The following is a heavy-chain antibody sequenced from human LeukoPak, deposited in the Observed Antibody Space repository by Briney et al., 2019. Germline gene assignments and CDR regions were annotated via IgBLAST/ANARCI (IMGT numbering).Heavy chain of an antibody. J-gene: IGHJ5*02. D-gene: IGHD2-15*01. CDR3: AREEDIVGSNWFDP. V-gene: IGHV3-21*01. Sequence: GGSLRLSCAASGFNFSSYSMNWVRQAPGKGLEWVSSISSSSSYIYYADSLKGRFTISRDNAKNSLYLQMNSLRVEDTAVYYCAREEDIVGSNWFDPWGQGILVTVSS. CDR2: ISSSSSYI. CDR1: GFNFSSYS.